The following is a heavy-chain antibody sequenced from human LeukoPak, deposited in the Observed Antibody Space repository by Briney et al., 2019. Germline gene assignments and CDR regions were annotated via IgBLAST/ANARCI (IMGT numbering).Heavy chain of an antibody. V-gene: IGHV4-31*03. Sequence: PSQTLSLTCTVSGGTISRGGYYWGWIRQHPGKGLEWIGYIYYSGSTYIHPFLERRVTISVDTTKNHFCLKLSCVTAADRAVYYCARDWDVWGQGTTVTV. J-gene: IGHJ6*02. CDR3: ARDWDV. CDR2: IYYSGST. CDR1: GGTISRGGYY.